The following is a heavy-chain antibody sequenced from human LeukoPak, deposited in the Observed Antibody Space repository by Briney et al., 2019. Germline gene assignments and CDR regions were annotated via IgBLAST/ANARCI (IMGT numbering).Heavy chain of an antibody. J-gene: IGHJ3*02. CDR3: TRALPLRTDAFDI. CDR1: GFTFSSYS. V-gene: IGHV3-21*01. Sequence: GGSLRLSCAASGFTFSSYSMNWVRQAPGKGLEWVSSISSSSSYIYYADSVKGRFTISRGNAKNSLYLQMNNLRAEDTAVYYCTRALPLRTDAFDIWGQGTMVTVSS. CDR2: ISSSSSYI.